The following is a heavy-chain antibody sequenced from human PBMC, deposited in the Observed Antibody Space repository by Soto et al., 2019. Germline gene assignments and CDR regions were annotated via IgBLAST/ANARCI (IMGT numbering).Heavy chain of an antibody. Sequence: GGSLRLSCSASGFTFSSYAMHWVRQAPGKGLESVSAISSDGTGTYYADSVKGRFTISRDNSKNTLYFQMSSLRAEDTAVYYCVKDTRSWPTQNDFWGQGTLVTVSS. D-gene: IGHD2-2*01. J-gene: IGHJ4*02. CDR2: ISSDGTGT. CDR3: VKDTRSWPTQNDF. CDR1: GFTFSSYA. V-gene: IGHV3-64D*06.